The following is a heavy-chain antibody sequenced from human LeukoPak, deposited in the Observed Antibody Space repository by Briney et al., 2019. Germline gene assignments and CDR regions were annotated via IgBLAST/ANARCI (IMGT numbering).Heavy chain of an antibody. CDR2: IDTNTGNP. CDR3: AREQRVGATSYFDY. J-gene: IGHJ4*02. CDR1: GYTFTDYP. D-gene: IGHD1-26*01. V-gene: IGHV7-4-1*02. Sequence: ASVKVSCKASGYTFTDYPINWVRQAPGQGLEWMGWIDTNTGNPTYAQGFTGRFVFSLDTSVSTSYLQINSLKAEDTAVYYCAREQRVGATSYFDYWGQGTLVTVSS.